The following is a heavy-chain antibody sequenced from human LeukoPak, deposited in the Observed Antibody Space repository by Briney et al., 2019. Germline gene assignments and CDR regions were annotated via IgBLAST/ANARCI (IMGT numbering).Heavy chain of an antibody. J-gene: IGHJ4*02. CDR2: ISSNGDST. Sequence: GGSLRLSCAASGFTFSSYAMHWVRQAPGKGLEYVSAISSNGDSTYYANSVMGRFTISRDNSKNTLYLQMGSLRVEDMAVHYCARVGDSSYFDYWGQGTLVTVSS. CDR1: GFTFSSYA. V-gene: IGHV3-64*01. CDR3: ARVGDSSYFDY. D-gene: IGHD3-22*01.